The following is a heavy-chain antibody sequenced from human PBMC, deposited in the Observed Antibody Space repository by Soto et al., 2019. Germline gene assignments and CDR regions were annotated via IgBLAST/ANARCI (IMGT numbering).Heavy chain of an antibody. CDR1: GFTCSSYA. CDR3: ASGRDFWSGYSVFFDY. D-gene: IGHD3-3*01. CDR2: ISGSGGST. V-gene: IGHV3-23*01. J-gene: IGHJ4*02. Sequence: GGSLRLSCAASGFTCSSYAFSRVRQAPGKGLEWVSGISGSGGSTYYADSVKGRFTISRDNSKNTLYLQMNSLRAEDTAVYYCASGRDFWSGYSVFFDYWGQGTLVTVSS.